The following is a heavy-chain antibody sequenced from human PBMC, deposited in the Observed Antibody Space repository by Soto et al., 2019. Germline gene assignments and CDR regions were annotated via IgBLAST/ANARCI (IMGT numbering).Heavy chain of an antibody. Sequence: ASVKVSCKASGGTFSSYAISWVRQAPGQGLEWMGGIIPIFGTANYAQKFQGRVTITADESTSTAYMELSRLRSEDTAVYYCARGAKTYYYDSSGYYFDYWGQGTLVTVSS. J-gene: IGHJ4*02. D-gene: IGHD3-22*01. V-gene: IGHV1-69*13. CDR3: ARGAKTYYYDSSGYYFDY. CDR1: GGTFSSYA. CDR2: IIPIFGTA.